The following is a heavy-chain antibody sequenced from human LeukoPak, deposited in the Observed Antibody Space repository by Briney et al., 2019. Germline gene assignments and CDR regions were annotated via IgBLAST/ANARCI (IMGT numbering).Heavy chain of an antibody. Sequence: GGSLRLSCAASGFTFSSYAMSSVRQAPGKGLEWVSTISHSGGNTYYADSVKGRFTISRDNSKNTLYLQMNSLRAEDTAVYYCAKEGSSAWYGDPLDYWGQGTLVTVSS. CDR2: ISHSGGNT. D-gene: IGHD6-19*01. CDR1: GFTFSSYA. CDR3: AKEGSSAWYGDPLDY. V-gene: IGHV3-23*01. J-gene: IGHJ4*02.